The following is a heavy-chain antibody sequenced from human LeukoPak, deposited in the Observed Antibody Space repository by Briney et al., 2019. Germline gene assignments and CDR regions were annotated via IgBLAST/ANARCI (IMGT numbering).Heavy chain of an antibody. Sequence: GGSLRLSCAASGFTFSSYSMHWVRQAPGKGLEWVAVIWYDGSNKYYADSVKGRFTISRDNAKNSLYLQMNSLRAEDSAVYYCARDWSGFLFDPWGQGTLVTVSS. V-gene: IGHV3-33*01. CDR3: ARDWSGFLFDP. J-gene: IGHJ5*02. D-gene: IGHD2/OR15-2a*01. CDR2: IWYDGSNK. CDR1: GFTFSSYS.